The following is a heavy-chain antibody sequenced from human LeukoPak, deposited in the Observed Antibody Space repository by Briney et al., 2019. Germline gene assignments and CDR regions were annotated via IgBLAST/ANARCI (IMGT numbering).Heavy chain of an antibody. CDR2: ISYDGSNK. CDR3: ARAGYGSGWPIDY. Sequence: GGSLRLSCAASGFTFSSYAMHWVRQAPGKGLEWVAVISYDGSNKYYADSVKGRFTISRDNSKNTLYLQMNSLRAEDTAVYYCARAGYGSGWPIDYWGQGTLVTVSS. J-gene: IGHJ4*02. D-gene: IGHD6-19*01. V-gene: IGHV3-30*14. CDR1: GFTFSSYA.